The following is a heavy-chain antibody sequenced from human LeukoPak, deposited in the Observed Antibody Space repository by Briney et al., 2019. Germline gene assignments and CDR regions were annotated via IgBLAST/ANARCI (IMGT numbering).Heavy chain of an antibody. Sequence: SETLSLTCAVYGGSFSGYYWSWIRQPPGKGLERIGEINHSGSTNYNPSLKSRVTISVDTSKNQFSLKLSSVTAADTAVYYCARAPARLWYYYYGMDVWGQGTTVTVSS. CDR1: GGSFSGYY. J-gene: IGHJ6*02. CDR2: INHSGST. CDR3: ARAPARLWYYYYGMDV. D-gene: IGHD2-15*01. V-gene: IGHV4-34*01.